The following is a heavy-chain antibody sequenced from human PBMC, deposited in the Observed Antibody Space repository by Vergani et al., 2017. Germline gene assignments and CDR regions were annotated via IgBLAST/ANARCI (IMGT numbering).Heavy chain of an antibody. V-gene: IGHV4-34*01. D-gene: IGHD1-26*01. Sequence: QVQLQQWGAGLLKPSETLSLTCVVYGGSFSGYYWSWIRQPPGKGLEWIGEINHSGSTNYNPSLKSRVTMSVDTAKNQFSLKLSTVTAADTAVYYCARHSGSYWGFRYWGQGTLVTVSS. CDR1: GGSFSGYY. CDR2: INHSGST. J-gene: IGHJ4*02. CDR3: ARHSGSYWGFRY.